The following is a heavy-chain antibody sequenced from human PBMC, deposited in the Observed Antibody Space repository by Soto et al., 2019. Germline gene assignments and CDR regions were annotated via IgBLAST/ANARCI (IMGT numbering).Heavy chain of an antibody. J-gene: IGHJ6*02. CDR3: TRDSGEYDSTVDGGMDV. CDR1: GFTFSSYA. D-gene: IGHD3-22*01. CDR2: ISYDGSNK. Sequence: QVQLVESGGGVVQPGRSLRLSCAASGFTFSSYAMHWVRQAPGKGLEWVAVISYDGSNKYYADSVKGRFTISRDNSKTSLYLQLNSLRAEDTAVYYSTRDSGEYDSTVDGGMDVWGQGTTVIVSS. V-gene: IGHV3-30-3*01.